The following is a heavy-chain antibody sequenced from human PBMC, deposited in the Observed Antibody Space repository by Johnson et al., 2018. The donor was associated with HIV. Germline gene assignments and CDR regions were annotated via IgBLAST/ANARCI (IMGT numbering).Heavy chain of an antibody. J-gene: IGHJ3*02. D-gene: IGHD1-26*01. V-gene: IGHV3-13*01. CDR1: GFTFSDHD. CDR3: ARDQFRKGWDQLGVDAFDI. Sequence: CAASGFTFSDHDMHWVRQTEGIGLEWVSAIGTIGDTHYHGSVKGRFTISRENATNFLYLQMNSLRAEDTAVYYCARDQFRKGWDQLGVDAFDIWGQGTMVTVSS. CDR2: IGTIGDT.